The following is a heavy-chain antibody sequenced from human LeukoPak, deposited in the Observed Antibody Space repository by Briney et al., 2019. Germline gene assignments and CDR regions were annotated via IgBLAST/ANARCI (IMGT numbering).Heavy chain of an antibody. CDR3: ARGRPGFYFDY. D-gene: IGHD3-10*01. CDR2: IYTGGST. CDR1: GFNVSSSY. V-gene: IGHV3-53*01. J-gene: IGHJ4*02. Sequence: GGSLRLSCAASGFNVSSSYMTWVRQAPGKGLEWVSVIYTGGSTYYADSVKGRFTISRDNSKNTLYLQMNSLRAEDTAVYYCARGRPGFYFDYWGQGTLVTVSS.